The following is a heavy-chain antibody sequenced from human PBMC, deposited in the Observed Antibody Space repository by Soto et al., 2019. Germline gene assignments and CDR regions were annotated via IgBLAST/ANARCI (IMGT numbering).Heavy chain of an antibody. CDR1: GFTFNTYS. J-gene: IGHJ2*01. CDR2: ISSSSSSI. V-gene: IGHV3-48*02. CDR3: YRVMSISWYFDL. Sequence: RGSLRLSCAASGFTFNTYSMNWVRQAPGKGLEWLSYISSSSSSIYYADSVKGRFTISRDNAKNSLYLQMNSLRDEDTAKYYCYRVMSISWYFDLWGRGTLVPVSS. D-gene: IGHD5-12*01.